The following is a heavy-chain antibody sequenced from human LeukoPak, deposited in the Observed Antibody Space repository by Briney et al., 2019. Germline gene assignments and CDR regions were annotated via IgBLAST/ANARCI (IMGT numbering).Heavy chain of an antibody. Sequence: PGGSLRLSCAASGFAFSSYSMNWVRQAPGEGLEWVSSISSSSSYIYYADSVKGRFTISRDNARNSLYLQMNSLRAEDTAVYYCARDGLAAATLHWCFDLWGRGTLVTVSS. D-gene: IGHD2-15*01. CDR3: ARDGLAAATLHWCFDL. CDR1: GFAFSSYS. CDR2: ISSSSSYI. J-gene: IGHJ2*01. V-gene: IGHV3-21*01.